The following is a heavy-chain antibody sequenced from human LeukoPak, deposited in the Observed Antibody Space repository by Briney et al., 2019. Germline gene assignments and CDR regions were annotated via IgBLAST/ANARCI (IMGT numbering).Heavy chain of an antibody. J-gene: IGHJ4*02. V-gene: IGHV4-59*01. CDR2: IYYSGST. D-gene: IGHD2-2*01. Sequence: SVTLSLTCTVSGGSISSYYWSWIRQPPGKGLEWIGYIYYSGSTNYNPSLKSRVTISVDTSKNQFSLKLSSVTAADTAVYYCARGAPGYCSRTTCPLDYWGQGTLVTVSS. CDR1: GGSISSYY. CDR3: ARGAPGYCSRTTCPLDY.